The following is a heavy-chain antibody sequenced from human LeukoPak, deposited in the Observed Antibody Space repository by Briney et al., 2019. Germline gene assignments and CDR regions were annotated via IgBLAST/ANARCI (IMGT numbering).Heavy chain of an antibody. V-gene: IGHV3-48*03. CDR2: ISNSGTTK. J-gene: IGHJ4*02. CDR1: VFTFSNYD. CDR3: AAVVDY. Sequence: GGSLRVSCVATVFTFSNYDMNWIRQAPGKGLKWISYISNSGTTKYYADSVKGRFTISRDNAKNSAYLQITRMRAPDTAVYYCAAVVDYWSQGTLVTVSS.